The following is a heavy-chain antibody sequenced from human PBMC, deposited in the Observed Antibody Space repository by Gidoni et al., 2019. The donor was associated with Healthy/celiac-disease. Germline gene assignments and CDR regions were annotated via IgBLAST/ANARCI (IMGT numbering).Heavy chain of an antibody. V-gene: IGHV3-9*01. D-gene: IGHD3-16*01. CDR3: AKDMGGDYYYYGMDV. CDR2: ISWNSGSI. J-gene: IGHJ6*02. Sequence: VQLVESGGGFVQPGRFLRLACAASGLHFEYYAMHWVRQAPGKGLEWVSGISWNSGSIGYADSVQGRFTISRDNAKNSLYLQMNSLRAEDTALYYCAKDMGGDYYYYGMDVWVQGTTVTVSS. CDR1: GLHFEYYA.